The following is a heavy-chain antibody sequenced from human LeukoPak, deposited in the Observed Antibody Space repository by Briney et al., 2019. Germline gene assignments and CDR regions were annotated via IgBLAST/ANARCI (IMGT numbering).Heavy chain of an antibody. J-gene: IGHJ4*02. Sequence: GRSLRLSCAASGFTFSSYGMHWVRQAPGKGLEWVAVISYDGSNKYYADSVKGRFTISRDNSKNTLYLQMNSLRAEDTAVYYCAKGGNYDILTGYAYYFDYWGQGTLVTVSS. CDR1: GFTFSSYG. V-gene: IGHV3-30*18. D-gene: IGHD3-9*01. CDR2: ISYDGSNK. CDR3: AKGGNYDILTGYAYYFDY.